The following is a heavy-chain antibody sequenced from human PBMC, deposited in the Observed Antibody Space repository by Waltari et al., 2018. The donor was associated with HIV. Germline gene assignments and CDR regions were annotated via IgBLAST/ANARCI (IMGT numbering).Heavy chain of an antibody. CDR3: ARAIFGAFIDY. V-gene: IGHV4-61*01. D-gene: IGHD3-3*01. CDR1: GGSVSSGSYY. CDR2: IYYSGST. J-gene: IGHJ4*02. Sequence: LTCTVSGGSVSSGSYYWSWIRQPPGKGLEWIGYIYYSGSTNYNPSLKSRVTISVDTSKNQFSLKLSSVTAADTAVYYCARAIFGAFIDYWGQGTLVTVSS.